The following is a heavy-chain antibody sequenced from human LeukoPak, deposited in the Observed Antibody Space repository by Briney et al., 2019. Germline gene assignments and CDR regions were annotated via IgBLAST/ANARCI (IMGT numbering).Heavy chain of an antibody. Sequence: SETLSLTCAVYGGSFSGYYWSWIRQPPGKGLEWIGEINHSGSTNYNPSLKSRVTISVDTSKNQFSLKLSSVTAADTAVYYCARVGDYYDSSGYYRGFDYWGQGTLVTVSS. CDR2: INHSGST. J-gene: IGHJ4*02. D-gene: IGHD3-22*01. V-gene: IGHV4-34*01. CDR3: ARVGDYYDSSGYYRGFDY. CDR1: GGSFSGYY.